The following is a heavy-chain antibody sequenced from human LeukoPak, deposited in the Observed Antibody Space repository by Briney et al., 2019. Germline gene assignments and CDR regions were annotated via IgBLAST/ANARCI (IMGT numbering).Heavy chain of an antibody. Sequence: GGSLRLSCAASGSTFDDYTMHWVRQAPGKGLEWVSLISWDGGSTYYADSVKGRFTISRDNNKNSLYLQMNSLRTEDTALYYCAKPRYYDILTGYYDYWGQGTLVTVSS. CDR2: ISWDGGST. D-gene: IGHD3-9*01. V-gene: IGHV3-43*01. CDR3: AKPRYYDILTGYYDY. J-gene: IGHJ4*02. CDR1: GSTFDDYT.